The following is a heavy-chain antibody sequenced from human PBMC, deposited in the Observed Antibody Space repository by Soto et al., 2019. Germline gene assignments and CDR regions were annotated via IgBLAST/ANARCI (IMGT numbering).Heavy chain of an antibody. D-gene: IGHD1-26*01. V-gene: IGHV1-69*13. CDR1: GVIFRNTA. Sequence: RASVKVSCKAAGVIFRNTAMCWVRQAPGQGLEWIGSTIPSFGTSIYAQKLQGRLTITADESTSTAYMELSSLTSEDTAVYFCARVQNTYRGTYVMADWFDPWGQGTLVTVSS. J-gene: IGHJ5*02. CDR2: TIPSFGTS. CDR3: ARVQNTYRGTYVMADWFDP.